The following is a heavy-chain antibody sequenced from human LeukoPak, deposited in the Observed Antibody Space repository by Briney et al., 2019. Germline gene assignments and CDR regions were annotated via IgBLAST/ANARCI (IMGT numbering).Heavy chain of an antibody. D-gene: IGHD4-17*01. V-gene: IGHV1-58*01. CDR3: AAVSTVTTAEYFQH. Sequence: SVKVSCKASGFTFTSSAVQWVRQARGQRLEWTGWIVVGSGNTNYAQKFQERVTITRDMSTSTAYMELSSLRSEDTAVYYCAAVSTVTTAEYFQHWGQGTLVTVSS. CDR2: IVVGSGNT. CDR1: GFTFTSSA. J-gene: IGHJ1*01.